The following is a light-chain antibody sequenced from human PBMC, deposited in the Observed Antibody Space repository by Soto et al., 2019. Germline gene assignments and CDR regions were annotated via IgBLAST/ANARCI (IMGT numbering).Light chain of an antibody. CDR3: QQRSNWQIT. CDR1: QSVSSY. V-gene: IGKV3-11*01. CDR2: DAS. J-gene: IGKJ5*01. Sequence: EIVLSQSPATLSLSPGERATLSCRASQSVSSYLAWYQQKPGQAPRLLIYDASNRATGIPARFSGSGSGTDFTLTISSLEPDDFAVYYCQQRSNWQITFGQGARPEIK.